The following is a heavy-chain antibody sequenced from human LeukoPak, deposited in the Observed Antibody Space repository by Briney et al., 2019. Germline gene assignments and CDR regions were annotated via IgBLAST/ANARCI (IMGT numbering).Heavy chain of an antibody. Sequence: PGGSLRLSCAASGFTVSSNYMSWVRQAPGKGLEWVSVIYSGGSTYYADSVKGRFTISRDNSKNTLYLQMNSLRAEDTAVYYCARGDSSGWDWFDPWGQGTLVTVSS. CDR2: IYSGGST. CDR1: GFTVSSNY. CDR3: ARGDSSGWDWFDP. V-gene: IGHV3-53*01. J-gene: IGHJ5*02. D-gene: IGHD6-19*01.